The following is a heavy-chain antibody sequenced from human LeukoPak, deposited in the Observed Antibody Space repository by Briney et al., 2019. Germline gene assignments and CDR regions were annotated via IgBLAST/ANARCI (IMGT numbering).Heavy chain of an antibody. D-gene: IGHD3-16*01. CDR2: IYHSGST. CDR3: ARLGRYDYFFDY. V-gene: IGHV4-30-2*01. J-gene: IGHJ4*02. Sequence: PSQTLSLTCAVSGGSISSAGYSWSWIRQPPGKGLEWIGYIYHSGSTYYNSSLKSRVTISVDRSKNQFSLKLTSVTAADTAVYYCARLGRYDYFFDYWGQGTLVTVSS. CDR1: GGSISSAGYS.